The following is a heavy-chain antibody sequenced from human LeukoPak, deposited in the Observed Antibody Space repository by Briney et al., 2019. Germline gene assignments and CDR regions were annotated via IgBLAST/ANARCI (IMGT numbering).Heavy chain of an antibody. Sequence: PGGSLRLSCAPSGFTFSDYYMSWIRQAPGKGLEWVSYISSSSSYTNYADSVKGRFTISRDNAKNSLYLQMNSLRAEDTAVYYCAREESRDGYNHFDYWGQGTLVTVSS. V-gene: IGHV3-11*05. CDR1: GFTFSDYY. CDR2: ISSSSSYT. J-gene: IGHJ4*02. D-gene: IGHD5-24*01. CDR3: AREESRDGYNHFDY.